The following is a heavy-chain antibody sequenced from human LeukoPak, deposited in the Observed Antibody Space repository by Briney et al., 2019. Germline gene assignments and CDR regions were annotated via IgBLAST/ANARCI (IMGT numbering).Heavy chain of an antibody. CDR1: GFTFSSYA. CDR3: GKGLYHDCRGVGDS. J-gene: IGHJ4*02. V-gene: IGHV3-23*01. CDR2: ISGSGGKT. D-gene: IGHD3-22*01. Sequence: PGGSLRLSCAASGFTFSSYAISWVRQAPGKGLEWVSSISGSGGKTYYADSVKGRFTISRDNSKNKLYLQANSLRADDTAVYYCGKGLYHDCRGVGDSWGQGTLVTVSS.